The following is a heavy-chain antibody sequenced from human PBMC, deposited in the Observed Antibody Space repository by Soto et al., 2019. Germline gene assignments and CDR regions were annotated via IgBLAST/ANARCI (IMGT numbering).Heavy chain of an antibody. D-gene: IGHD3-10*01. J-gene: IGHJ6*02. V-gene: IGHV3-30-3*01. CDR1: GFTFSSYA. CDR3: ASDFGTNHWRYYSYYGMDV. Sequence: GGSLRLSCAASGFTFSSYAMHWVRQAPGKGLEWVAVISYDGSNKYYADSVKGRFTISRDNSKNTLYLQMNSLRAEDTAVYYCASDFGTNHWRYYSYYGMDVWGQGTTVTVSS. CDR2: ISYDGSNK.